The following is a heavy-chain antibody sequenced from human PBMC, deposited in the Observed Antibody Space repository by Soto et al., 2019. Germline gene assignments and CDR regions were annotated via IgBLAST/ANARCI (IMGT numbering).Heavy chain of an antibody. CDR1: GFTVSSNY. CDR3: ARRARPDFYYMDV. D-gene: IGHD6-6*01. J-gene: IGHJ6*03. V-gene: IGHV3-64*01. CDR2: ISSNGVGT. Sequence: EVHLVESGGGLVQPGGSLRLSCAASGFTVSSNYMSWVRQAPGKGLEYVSGISSNGVGTYYANSVQGRFTISRDNSKNTVYLQMGSLRPEDMAVYYCARRARPDFYYMDVWGKGTTVTVSS.